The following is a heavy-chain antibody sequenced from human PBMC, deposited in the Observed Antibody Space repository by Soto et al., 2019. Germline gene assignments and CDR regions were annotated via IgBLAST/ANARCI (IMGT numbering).Heavy chain of an antibody. CDR2: IFYSGDT. CDR3: VGTGTTDDF. D-gene: IGHD1-7*01. J-gene: IGHJ1*01. Sequence: VQLQGSGPGLVKPSQTLSLTCTVSGASVNTGDYYWSYIRQSPGEGLEWLGYIFYSGDTYYNPSPKTRATISLNTSRNQISLTLTAGPDADTAVYFCVGTGTTDDFWGQGTLVTVSS. CDR1: GASVNTGDYY. V-gene: IGHV4-30-4*01.